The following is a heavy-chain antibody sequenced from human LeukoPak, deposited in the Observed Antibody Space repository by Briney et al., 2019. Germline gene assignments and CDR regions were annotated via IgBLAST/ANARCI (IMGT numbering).Heavy chain of an antibody. V-gene: IGHV1-18*01. D-gene: IGHD1-1*01. Sequence: ASVKVSCKASGYTFTSYGISWVRQAPGQGLEWMGWISAYNGNTNYAQKLQGRVTITTDTSTSTAYMELRSLRSDDTAVYYCARDSNWNDSPMIDYWGQGTLVTVSS. CDR3: ARDSNWNDSPMIDY. CDR1: GYTFTSYG. CDR2: ISAYNGNT. J-gene: IGHJ4*02.